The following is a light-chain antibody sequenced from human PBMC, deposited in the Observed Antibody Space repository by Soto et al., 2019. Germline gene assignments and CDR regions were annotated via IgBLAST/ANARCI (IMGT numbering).Light chain of an antibody. J-gene: IGKJ1*01. CDR1: ESVSGN. CDR3: QQYNSWLWT. Sequence: ETVMTQSPATLSVFPGERATLSCRASESVSGNLAWYQQKPGQAPRLLIYGASTRATGIPARFSGSGSGTELTLTISSLQSEDFAVYYCQQYNSWLWTFGQGTKVDSK. V-gene: IGKV3-15*01. CDR2: GAS.